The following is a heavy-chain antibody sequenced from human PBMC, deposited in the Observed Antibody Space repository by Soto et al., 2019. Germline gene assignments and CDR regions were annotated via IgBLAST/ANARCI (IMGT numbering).Heavy chain of an antibody. Sequence: GGSLRLSCAASGFTFDDYAMHWVRQAPGKGLEWVSGISWNSGSIGYADSVKGRFTISRDNAKNSLYLQMNSLRAEDTALYYCAKDMNSGWYYYYGMDVWGQGTTVTVSS. CDR1: GFTFDDYA. D-gene: IGHD5-12*01. V-gene: IGHV3-9*01. CDR2: ISWNSGSI. CDR3: AKDMNSGWYYYYGMDV. J-gene: IGHJ6*02.